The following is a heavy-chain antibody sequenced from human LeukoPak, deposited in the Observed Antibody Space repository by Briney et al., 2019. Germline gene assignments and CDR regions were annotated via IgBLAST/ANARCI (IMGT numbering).Heavy chain of an antibody. CDR2: KSAWSDDP. D-gene: IGHD1-7*01. CDR1: GFPFGGYA. V-gene: IGHV3-23*01. Sequence: GGPLRLSCAACGFPFGGYAMTWVRQAPGKGLECVSSKSAWSDDPYYADSVKGRFTISRYKSKSTLYLQVNSRRADDTAVYYCARTIAQYSNTWLYGYYGLDVWGQGTTVTVSS. J-gene: IGHJ6*02. CDR3: ARTIAQYSNTWLYGYYGLDV.